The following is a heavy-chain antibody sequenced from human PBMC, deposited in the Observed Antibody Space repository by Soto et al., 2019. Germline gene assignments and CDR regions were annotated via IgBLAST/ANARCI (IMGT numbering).Heavy chain of an antibody. V-gene: IGHV5-51*01. CDR1: GYTFTSYW. Sequence: GESLKISCKGSGYTFTSYWIGWVRQMPGKGLEWMGIIYAGDSETRYSPSFQGQVTISADKSISTVYLQWSSLKASDTAMYYCARRQVWFGELLHASDIWGQGTVVTVSS. J-gene: IGHJ3*02. CDR3: ARRQVWFGELLHASDI. D-gene: IGHD3-10*01. CDR2: IYAGDSET.